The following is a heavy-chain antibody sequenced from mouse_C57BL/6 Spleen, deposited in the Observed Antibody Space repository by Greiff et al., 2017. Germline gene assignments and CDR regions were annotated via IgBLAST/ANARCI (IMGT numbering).Heavy chain of an antibody. J-gene: IGHJ4*01. CDR1: GYTFTSYW. D-gene: IGHD1-3*01. CDR2: IDPSDSDT. Sequence: VQLQQPGAELVRPGASVKLSCKASGYTFTSYWMHWVKQRPGQGLEWIGNIDPSDSDTHYNEKFKDKATLTADKSSSTAYMQLSSLTSEDSAVYYCARGDYYNRGDYWGQGTSVTVSS. V-gene: IGHV1-52*01. CDR3: ARGDYYNRGDY.